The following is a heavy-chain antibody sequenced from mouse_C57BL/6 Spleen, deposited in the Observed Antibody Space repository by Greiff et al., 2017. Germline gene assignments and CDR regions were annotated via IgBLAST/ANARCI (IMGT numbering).Heavy chain of an antibody. CDR1: GYTFTSYW. J-gene: IGHJ1*03. D-gene: IGHD1-1*01. CDR2: INPSSGYT. CDR3: ARDYGSPYWYFDV. V-gene: IGHV1-7*01. Sequence: VQLQQSGAELAKPGASVKLSCKASGYTFTSYWMHWVKQRPGQGLEWIGYINPSSGYTKYNQKFKDKATLTVDKSSSTAYMQLSSLTYEDSAVYYCARDYGSPYWYFDVWGTGTTVTVSS.